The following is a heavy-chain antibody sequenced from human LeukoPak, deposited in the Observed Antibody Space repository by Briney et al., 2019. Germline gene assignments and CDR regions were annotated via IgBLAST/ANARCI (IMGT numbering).Heavy chain of an antibody. CDR1: GFTFSNTW. D-gene: IGHD1-26*01. CDR2: INQDGSTK. V-gene: IGHV3-7*01. CDR3: ARDQSGSLDY. J-gene: IGHJ4*02. Sequence: PGGSLRLSCAASGFTFSNTWIAWVRQAPGKGLEWVANINQDGSTKHYVDSVKGRFTISRDNAKNSLYLQMNSLRAEDTAVYYCARDQSGSLDYWGQGTLVTVSS.